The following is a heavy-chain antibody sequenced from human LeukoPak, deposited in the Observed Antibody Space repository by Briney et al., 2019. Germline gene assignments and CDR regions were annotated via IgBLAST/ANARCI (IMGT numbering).Heavy chain of an antibody. CDR1: GYTFTGYY. V-gene: IGHV1-2*02. CDR3: ARDPRSVAGRSDY. D-gene: IGHD6-19*01. CDR2: INPNSGGT. J-gene: IGHJ4*02. Sequence: ASVKVSCKASGYTFTGYYMHWVRQAPGQGLEWMGWINPNSGGTNYAQKFQGRVTMTRDTSISIAYMELSRLRSDDTAVYYCARDPRSVAGRSDYWGQGTLVTVSS.